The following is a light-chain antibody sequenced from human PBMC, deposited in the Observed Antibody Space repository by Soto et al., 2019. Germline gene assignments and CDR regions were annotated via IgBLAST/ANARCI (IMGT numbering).Light chain of an antibody. J-gene: IGKJ2*01. CDR2: DAS. CDR3: QQYNNWLMYT. Sequence: EIVMTQSPATLSVSPGDRATLSCRASQSVSSKLAWYQQKPGQAPRLLIYDASTRATGIPARFSGSGSGTEFTLTISSLQSEDFAVYYCQQYNNWLMYTFGQGTKLEIK. V-gene: IGKV3-15*01. CDR1: QSVSSK.